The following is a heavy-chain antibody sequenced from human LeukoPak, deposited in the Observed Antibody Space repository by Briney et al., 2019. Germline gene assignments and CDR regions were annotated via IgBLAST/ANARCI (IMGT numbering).Heavy chain of an antibody. CDR3: ARVSSSSWWALDY. D-gene: IGHD6-13*01. V-gene: IGHV3-74*01. J-gene: IGHJ4*02. CDR2: INTDGSST. Sequence: GGSLRLSCAASGFTFSSYAMSWVRQAPGKRLVWVSRINTDGSSTSYADSVKGRFTISRDNAKNTLYLQMNSLRAEDTAVYYCARVSSSSWWALDYWGQGTLVTVSS. CDR1: GFTFSSYA.